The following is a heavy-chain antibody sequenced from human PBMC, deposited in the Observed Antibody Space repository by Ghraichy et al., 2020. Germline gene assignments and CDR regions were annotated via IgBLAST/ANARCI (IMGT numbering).Heavy chain of an antibody. CDR2: IYHSGST. J-gene: IGHJ4*02. D-gene: IGHD6-19*01. V-gene: IGHV4-38-2*02. CDR3: ARDNCGSSGCHDY. CDR1: GYSISSGYY. Sequence: SETLSLTCTVSGYSISSGYYWGWIRQPPGKGLEWIGSIYHSGSTYYNPSLKSRVTISVDTSKNQFSLKLSSVTAADTAVYYCARDNCGSSGCHDYWGQGTLVTVSS.